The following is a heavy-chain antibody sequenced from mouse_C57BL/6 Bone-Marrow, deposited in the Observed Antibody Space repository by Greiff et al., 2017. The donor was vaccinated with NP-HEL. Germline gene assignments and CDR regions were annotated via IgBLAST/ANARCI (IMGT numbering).Heavy chain of an antibody. J-gene: IGHJ3*01. Sequence: QVQLQQPGAELVRPGSSVKLSCKASGYTFTSYWMHWVKQRPIQGLEWIGNIDTSDSETHYNQKFKDKATLTVDKTSSTDYMQLSSLTSEYSAVYYCARALSLPWFAYWGQGTLVTVSA. CDR1: GYTFTSYW. CDR3: ARALSLPWFAY. CDR2: IDTSDSET. D-gene: IGHD3-2*02. V-gene: IGHV1-52*01.